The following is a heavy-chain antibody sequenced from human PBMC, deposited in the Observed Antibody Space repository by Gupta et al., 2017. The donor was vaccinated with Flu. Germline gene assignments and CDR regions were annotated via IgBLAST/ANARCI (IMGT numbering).Heavy chain of an antibody. CDR1: GFTFSSYG. Sequence: QVQLVESGGGVVQPGRSLRLSCAASGFTFSSYGLHWVRQAPGKGLEWVAVISYDGSNKYYADSVKGRFTISRDNSKNTLYLQMNSLRAEDTAVYYCAKGRPYYDFSAPFDPWGQGTLVTVSS. V-gene: IGHV3-30*18. D-gene: IGHD3-3*01. CDR2: ISYDGSNK. J-gene: IGHJ5*02. CDR3: AKGRPYYDFSAPFDP.